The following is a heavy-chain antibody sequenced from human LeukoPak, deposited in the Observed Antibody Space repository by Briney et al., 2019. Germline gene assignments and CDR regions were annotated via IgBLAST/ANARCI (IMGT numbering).Heavy chain of an antibody. CDR1: GFTFSSYG. CDR2: IRYDGSNK. CDR3: AREGSTVYYYYMDV. D-gene: IGHD2-2*01. J-gene: IGHJ6*03. V-gene: IGHV3-30*02. Sequence: GGSLRLSCAASGFTFSSYGMHWVRQAPGKGLEWVAFIRYDGSNKYYADSVKGRFTISRDNSKNTLYLQMNSLRAEDTAVYYCAREGSTVYYYYMDVWGKGTTVTVSS.